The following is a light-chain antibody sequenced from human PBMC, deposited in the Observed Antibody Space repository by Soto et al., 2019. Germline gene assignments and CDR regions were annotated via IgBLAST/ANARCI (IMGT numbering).Light chain of an antibody. CDR2: DAT. CDR1: QSINNY. J-gene: IGKJ4*01. CDR3: QQRSNWLT. V-gene: IGKV3-11*01. Sequence: EIVLTQSPPTLSLSPGERATLSCRASQSINNYLAWYQQKPGQAPRLLIYDATNRATDIPARFSGSGSGTYFTLTISSLEPEDFAVYFCQQRSNWLTFGGGTRVEIK.